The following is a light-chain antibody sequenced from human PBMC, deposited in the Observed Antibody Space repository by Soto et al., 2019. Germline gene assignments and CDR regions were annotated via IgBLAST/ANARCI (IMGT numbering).Light chain of an antibody. CDR2: DAS. CDR3: LQYYNVPIT. CDR1: QDIGNY. V-gene: IGKV1-33*01. J-gene: IGKJ5*01. Sequence: DIQMTQSPSSLSASVGDRITITCQASQDIGNYVNWYQQKPGKAPKLMIYDASALESGVPSRFSGSGSGTDFTFTISSLQPEDFATYSCLQYYNVPITFGQGTRLENK.